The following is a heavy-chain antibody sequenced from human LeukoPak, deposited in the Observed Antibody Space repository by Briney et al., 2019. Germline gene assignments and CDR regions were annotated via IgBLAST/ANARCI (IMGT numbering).Heavy chain of an antibody. V-gene: IGHV4-61*05. D-gene: IGHD6-19*01. Sequence: SETLCLTCTVSGGSISSSSYYWGWIRQPPGKGLEWIGHIYYSGSTNYNPSLKSRVTISVDTSKNQFSLRLSSVTAADTAVYYCASHQRGIAVAFDYWGQGTLVTVSS. CDR3: ASHQRGIAVAFDY. J-gene: IGHJ4*02. CDR2: IYYSGST. CDR1: GGSISSSSYY.